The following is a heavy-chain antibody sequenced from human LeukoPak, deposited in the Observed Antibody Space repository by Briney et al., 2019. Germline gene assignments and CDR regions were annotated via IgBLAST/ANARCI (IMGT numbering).Heavy chain of an antibody. Sequence: GASVKVSCKASDYTFTCYDITWVRQAPGQGLEWMGWISPYSANTNYAQKLQGRVTVTADTSTSTAYMELRSLRSDDTAVYFCATIANGGNFFDNWGQGTLVTVSS. V-gene: IGHV1-18*01. J-gene: IGHJ4*02. CDR1: DYTFTCYD. CDR2: ISPYSANT. D-gene: IGHD4-23*01. CDR3: ATIANGGNFFDN.